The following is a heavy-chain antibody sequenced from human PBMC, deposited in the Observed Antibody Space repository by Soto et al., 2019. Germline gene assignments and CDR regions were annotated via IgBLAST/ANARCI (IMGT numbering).Heavy chain of an antibody. CDR2: IVAGGST. V-gene: IGHV3-23*01. CDR1: GFTFSSFA. Sequence: GGSLRLSCAASGFTFSSFAMTWVRQAPGKGLEWVSAIVAGGSTYYADSVKGRFTISRDNSKNTLYLQMNSLRVEDTAVYYCARDPRNSAFDIWGQGTMVTVSS. J-gene: IGHJ3*02. CDR3: ARDPRNSAFDI.